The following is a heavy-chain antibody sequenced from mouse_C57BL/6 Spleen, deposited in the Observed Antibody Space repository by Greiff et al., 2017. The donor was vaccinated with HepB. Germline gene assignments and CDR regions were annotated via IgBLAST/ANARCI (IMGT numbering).Heavy chain of an antibody. V-gene: IGHV1-15*01. D-gene: IGHD1-1*02. CDR1: GYTFTDYE. CDR3: TKGDYGDY. Sequence: VKLMESGAELVRPGASVTLSCKASGYTFTDYEMHWVKQTPVHGLEWIGAIDPETGGTAYNQKFKGKAILTADKSSSTAYMELRSLTSEDSAVYYCTKGDYGDYWGQGTTLTVSS. J-gene: IGHJ2*01. CDR2: IDPETGGT.